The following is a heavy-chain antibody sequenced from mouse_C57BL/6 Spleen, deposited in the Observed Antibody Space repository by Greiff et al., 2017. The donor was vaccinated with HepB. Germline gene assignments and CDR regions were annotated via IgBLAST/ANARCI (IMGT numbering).Heavy chain of an antibody. D-gene: IGHD2-3*01. Sequence: VKLMESGPGLVQPSQSLSITCTVSGFSLTSYGVHWVRQSPGKGLEWLGVIWRGGSTDYNAAFMSRLSITKDNSKSQVFFKMNSLQADDTAIYYCAKREMDGYYDWYFDVWGTGTTVTVSS. J-gene: IGHJ1*03. V-gene: IGHV2-5*01. CDR3: AKREMDGYYDWYFDV. CDR1: GFSLTSYG. CDR2: IWRGGST.